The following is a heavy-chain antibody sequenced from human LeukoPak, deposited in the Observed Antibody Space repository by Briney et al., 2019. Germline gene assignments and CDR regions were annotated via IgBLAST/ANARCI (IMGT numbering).Heavy chain of an antibody. J-gene: IGHJ4*02. CDR1: GFTFSSYA. Sequence: PGGSLRLSCAASGFTFSSYAMSWVRQAPGKGLEWVSAISGSGGSTYYADSVKGRFTIPRDNSKNTLYLQMNSLRAEDTAVYYCAKDYYDYVWGSLRPIFDYWGQGTLVTVSS. CDR2: ISGSGGST. V-gene: IGHV3-23*01. D-gene: IGHD3-16*01. CDR3: AKDYYDYVWGSLRPIFDY.